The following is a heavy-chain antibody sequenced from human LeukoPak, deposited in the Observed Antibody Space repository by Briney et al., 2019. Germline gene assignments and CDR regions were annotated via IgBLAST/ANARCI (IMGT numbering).Heavy chain of an antibody. CDR1: GFTFSSYW. J-gene: IGHJ3*02. Sequence: GGSLRLSCAASGFTFSSYWMHWVRQAPGKGLVWVSRINSDGSSTSYADSVKGRFTISRDNAKNTLYLQMNSLRAEDTAVYYCARQDCSSTSCYFGDAFDIWGQGTMVTVSS. CDR3: ARQDCSSTSCYFGDAFDI. CDR2: INSDGSST. D-gene: IGHD2-2*01. V-gene: IGHV3-74*01.